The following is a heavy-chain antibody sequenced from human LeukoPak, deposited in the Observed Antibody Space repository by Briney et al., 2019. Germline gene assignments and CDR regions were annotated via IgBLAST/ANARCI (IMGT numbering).Heavy chain of an antibody. Sequence: PSETLSLTCAVYGGSFSGYNWGWIRQPPGKGLEWIGEINHSGSTNYNPSLKSRATISVDTSKNQFSLKLSSVTAADTAVYYCARGCYSSGWYTCPPFDYWGQGTLVAVSS. CDR3: ARGCYSSGWYTCPPFDY. D-gene: IGHD6-19*01. V-gene: IGHV4-34*01. CDR1: GGSFSGYN. CDR2: INHSGST. J-gene: IGHJ4*02.